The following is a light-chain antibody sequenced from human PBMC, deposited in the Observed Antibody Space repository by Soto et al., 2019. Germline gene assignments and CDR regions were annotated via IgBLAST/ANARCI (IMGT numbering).Light chain of an antibody. V-gene: IGKV3-20*01. CDR1: QSVSSSY. CDR2: GAS. CDR3: LHSGSSHQT. J-gene: IGKJ1*01. Sequence: EIVLTQSPGTLSLSPGDRATLSCRASQSVSSSYLAWYQQKPGQAPRVLIFGASSRATGIPERFSGSGSGTDFTLTISRLEPEDFAVYYCLHSGSSHQTFGQGTKVDIE.